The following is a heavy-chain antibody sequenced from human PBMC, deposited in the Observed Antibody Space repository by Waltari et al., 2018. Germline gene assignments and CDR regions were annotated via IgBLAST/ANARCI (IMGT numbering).Heavy chain of an antibody. J-gene: IGHJ4*02. CDR2: IIPIFGTA. V-gene: IGHV1-69*06. CDR3: ARGAGY. CDR1: GFTFSSYG. Sequence: QVQLVESGGGVVQPGGSLRLSCAASGFTFSSYGMHWVRQAPGKGLEWMGGIIPIFGTANYAQKFQGRVTITADKSTSTAYMELSSLRSEDTAVYYCARGAGYWGQGTLVTVSS.